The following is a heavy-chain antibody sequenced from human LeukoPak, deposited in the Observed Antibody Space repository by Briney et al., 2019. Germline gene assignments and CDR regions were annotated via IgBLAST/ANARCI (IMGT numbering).Heavy chain of an antibody. CDR1: GGSFSGYY. D-gene: IGHD6-6*01. J-gene: IGHJ4*02. CDR2: IYTSGST. V-gene: IGHV4-59*10. Sequence: SETLSLTCAVYGGSFSGYYWSWIRQPAGKGLEWIGRIYTSGSTNYNPSLKSRVTMSVDTSKNQFSLRLSSVTAADTAVYYCARGGDEYSSSYFDYWGQGTLVTVSS. CDR3: ARGGDEYSSSYFDY.